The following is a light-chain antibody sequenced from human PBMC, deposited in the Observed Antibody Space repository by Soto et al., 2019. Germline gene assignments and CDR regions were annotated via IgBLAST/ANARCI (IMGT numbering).Light chain of an antibody. CDR3: QQYNNWPS. CDR2: GAS. CDR1: QSVSNN. J-gene: IGKJ1*01. Sequence: EIVMTQSPATLSVSPGERCTLSCRASQSVSNNVAWYQQKPRQAPRLLILGASTRATGIPARLSGSGSGTEFTLTISSLQSEDSAVYYCQQYNNWPSFGQGTKVDIK. V-gene: IGKV3-15*01.